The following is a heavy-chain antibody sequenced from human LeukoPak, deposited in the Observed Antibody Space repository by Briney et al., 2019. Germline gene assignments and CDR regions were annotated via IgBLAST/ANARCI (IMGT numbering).Heavy chain of an antibody. CDR1: GFTFSSYW. D-gene: IGHD2-8*02. CDR3: ARDLSEKYCIDY. CDR2: ISYDGRIK. Sequence: HPGGSLRLSCAASGFTFSSYWMSWVRQAPGKGLEWVSFISYDGRIKYYADSVKGRFTISRDNSKNTLYLQINSLRAEDTAIYYCARDLSEKYCIDYWGQGTLVTVSS. V-gene: IGHV3-30-3*01. J-gene: IGHJ4*02.